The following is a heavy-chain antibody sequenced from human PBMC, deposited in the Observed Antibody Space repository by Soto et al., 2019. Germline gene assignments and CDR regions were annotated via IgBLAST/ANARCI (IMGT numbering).Heavy chain of an antibody. V-gene: IGHV1-18*04. CDR2: ISAYNGNT. Sequence: GASVKVSCKASGYTFTSYGISWVRQAPGQGLEWMGWISAYNGNTNYAQKLQGRVTVTTDTSTSTAYMELRSLRSDDTAVYYCARWAVVVPAAPWDFRYYYYYGMDVWGQGTTVTVSS. D-gene: IGHD2-2*01. J-gene: IGHJ6*02. CDR1: GYTFTSYG. CDR3: ARWAVVVPAAPWDFRYYYYYGMDV.